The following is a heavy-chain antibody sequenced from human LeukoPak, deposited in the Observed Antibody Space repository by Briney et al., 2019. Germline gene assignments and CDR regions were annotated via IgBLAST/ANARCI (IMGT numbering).Heavy chain of an antibody. CDR2: IYTSGST. CDR3: ARGGSLYYDSSGYLDY. CDR1: GGSISSGSYY. D-gene: IGHD3-22*01. J-gene: IGHJ4*02. Sequence: SQTLSLTCTVSGGSISSGSYYWSWIRQPAGKGLEWIGRIYTSGSTNYNPSLKSRVTISVGTSKNQFSLKLSSVTAADTAVYYCARGGSLYYDSSGYLDYWGQGTLVTVSS. V-gene: IGHV4-61*02.